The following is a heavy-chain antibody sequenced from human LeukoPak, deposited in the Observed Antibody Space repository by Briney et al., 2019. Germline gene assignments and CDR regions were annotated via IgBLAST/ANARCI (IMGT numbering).Heavy chain of an antibody. V-gene: IGHV6-1*01. J-gene: IGHJ6*03. D-gene: IGHD5-18*01. CDR1: GDSVSSNSAA. Sequence: SQTLSLTCALSGDSVSSNSAAWNWIRQSPSRCLEWLGRTYYRSKWYNDYSVSVKSRITINPDTSKNQFSLQLNSVTPEDTAVYYCAREPVDTAMVHRGYYYYYYYMDVWGKGTTVTVSS. CDR3: AREPVDTAMVHRGYYYYYYYMDV. CDR2: TYYRSKWYN.